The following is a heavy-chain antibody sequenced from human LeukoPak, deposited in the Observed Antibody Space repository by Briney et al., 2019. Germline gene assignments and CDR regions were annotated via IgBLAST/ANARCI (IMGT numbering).Heavy chain of an antibody. Sequence: GGSLRLSCAASGFTFSRYDMHWVRQATGKGLEWVSAIGTVGDPYYPGSVKGRFTISRENAKNSLYLQMNSLRAGDTAVYYCARGFLGDAFDIWDQGTMVTVSS. J-gene: IGHJ3*02. CDR1: GFTFSRYD. D-gene: IGHD3-3*01. CDR3: ARGFLGDAFDI. V-gene: IGHV3-13*05. CDR2: IGTVGDP.